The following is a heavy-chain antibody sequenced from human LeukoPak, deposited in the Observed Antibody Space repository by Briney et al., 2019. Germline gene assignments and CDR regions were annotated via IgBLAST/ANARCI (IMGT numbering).Heavy chain of an antibody. D-gene: IGHD3-10*01. CDR1: GGSISSGGYS. V-gene: IGHV4-30-2*01. CDR2: IYHSGST. J-gene: IGHJ6*02. CDR3: ARGRNYYGSGSYSFGMDV. Sequence: SETLSLTCAVSGGSISSGGYSWSWIRQPPGKGVEWIGYIYHSGSTYYNPSLKSRVTISVDRSKNQFSLKLSSVSAADTAVYYCARGRNYYGSGSYSFGMDVWGQGTTVTVSS.